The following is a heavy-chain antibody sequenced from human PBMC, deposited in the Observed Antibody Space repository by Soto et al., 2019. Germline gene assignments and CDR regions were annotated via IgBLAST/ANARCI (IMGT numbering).Heavy chain of an antibody. CDR3: ARRRTGEYMDV. V-gene: IGHV1-69*02. CDR1: GGTFSSYT. J-gene: IGHJ6*03. D-gene: IGHD7-27*01. Sequence: QVQLVQSGAEVKKPGSSVKVSCKASGGTFSSYTISWVRQAPGQGLEWMGRIIPILGIANYAQKFQGRVTITADKSTSTAYMELSSLRTEDTSVYYCARRRTGEYMDVWGTGITVTDSS. CDR2: IIPILGIA.